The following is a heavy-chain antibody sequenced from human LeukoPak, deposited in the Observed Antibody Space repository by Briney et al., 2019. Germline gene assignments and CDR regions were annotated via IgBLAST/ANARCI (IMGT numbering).Heavy chain of an antibody. CDR1: GFTFSTYV. CDR3: AKDQDASIPYYFDS. D-gene: IGHD2-21*01. CDR2: ISSKGVKT. Sequence: GGSLRFSCSVPGFTFSTYVTHWFRRSPGKGLEYVSAISSKGVKTYSADSVKGRFTISRDNSRNTLYLQMNDLRAEDTAVYYCAKDQDASIPYYFDSWGQGTLVTVSS. J-gene: IGHJ4*02. V-gene: IGHV3-64*04.